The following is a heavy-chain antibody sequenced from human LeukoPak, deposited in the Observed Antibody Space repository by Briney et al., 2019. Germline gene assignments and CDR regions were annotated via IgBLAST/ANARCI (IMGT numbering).Heavy chain of an antibody. CDR1: GFTFSSYS. CDR2: ISSSSSYI. V-gene: IGHV3-21*01. J-gene: IGHJ6*03. Sequence: PGGSLRLSCAASGFTFSSYSMNWVRQAPGKGLEWVSSISSSSSYIYYADSVKGRFTISRDNAKNSLYLQMNSLRAEDTAVYYCARDPWGVYRGIDYYYYMDVWGKGTTVTVSS. D-gene: IGHD3-16*01. CDR3: ARDPWGVYRGIDYYYYMDV.